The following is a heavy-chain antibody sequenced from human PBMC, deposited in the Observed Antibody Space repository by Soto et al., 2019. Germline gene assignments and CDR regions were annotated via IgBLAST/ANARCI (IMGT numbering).Heavy chain of an antibody. V-gene: IGHV6-1*01. Sequence: QVQLQQSGPGLVKPSQTLSLTCAISGDSVSSNSAAWNWIRQSPSRGLEWLGRTYYRSKWYNDYAVSVKSRITINPDTSKNQFSLQLNSVTPEDTAVYYCVRDRDYSSGWTGGGWFDPWGQGTLVTVSS. CDR1: GDSVSSNSAA. CDR3: VRDRDYSSGWTGGGWFDP. D-gene: IGHD6-19*01. J-gene: IGHJ5*02. CDR2: TYYRSKWYN.